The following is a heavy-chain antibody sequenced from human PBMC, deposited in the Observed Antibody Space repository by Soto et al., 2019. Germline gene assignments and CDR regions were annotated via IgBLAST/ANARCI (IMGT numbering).Heavy chain of an antibody. D-gene: IGHD3-3*01. CDR2: IIPIFGST. CDR3: ARDGDLRSDFWSGPLGGGWFDP. CDR1: GGTFSNSA. J-gene: IGHJ5*02. V-gene: IGHV1-69*12. Sequence: QVQLVQSGAEVRKPGSSVKVSCKASGGTFSNSAITWVRQAPGQGLEWVGGIIPIFGSTNYAQKFQGRVTITAAESTSTAYMELSRLTSEDTAVYYCARDGDLRSDFWSGPLGGGWFDPWGQGTLVTVSS.